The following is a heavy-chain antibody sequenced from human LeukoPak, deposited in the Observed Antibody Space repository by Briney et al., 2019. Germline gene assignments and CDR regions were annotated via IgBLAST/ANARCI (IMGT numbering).Heavy chain of an antibody. J-gene: IGHJ4*02. V-gene: IGHV3-23*01. CDR3: AKHPRITMVRGVIFPDY. Sequence: GGSLRLSCAASGFTFSSYAMSWVRQAPGKGLEWVSAISGSGGSTYYADSVKGRFTISRDNSKNTLYLQMNSLRAEDTAVYYCAKHPRITMVRGVIFPDYWGLGTLVTVSS. CDR2: ISGSGGST. CDR1: GFTFSSYA. D-gene: IGHD3-10*01.